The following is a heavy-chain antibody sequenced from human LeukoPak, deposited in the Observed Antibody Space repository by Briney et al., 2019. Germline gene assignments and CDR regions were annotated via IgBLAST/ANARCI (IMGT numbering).Heavy chain of an antibody. V-gene: IGHV3-48*01. D-gene: IGHD6-19*01. J-gene: IGHJ4*02. Sequence: GGSLRLSCAASGFTFSSYAMGWVRQAPGKGLGWVSYISSSSSTIYYADSVKGRFTISRDNAKNSLYLQMNSLRAEDTAVYYCARVSSSGWYASRYWGQGTLVTVSS. CDR1: GFTFSSYA. CDR2: ISSSSSTI. CDR3: ARVSSSGWYASRY.